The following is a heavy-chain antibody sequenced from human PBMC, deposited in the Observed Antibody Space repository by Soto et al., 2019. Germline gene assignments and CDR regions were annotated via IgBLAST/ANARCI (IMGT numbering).Heavy chain of an antibody. Sequence: PSATLSLTCTVSSGSISSYYWSWIRQPPGKGLEWIGYIHYTGNTNSNPSLKGRVTLSIDPSWNQFSLKLNSVTAADTAVYFFARDGKVDTDMGGYYYYDMDVWGQGTTVTVSS. J-gene: IGHJ6*02. D-gene: IGHD5-18*01. CDR1: SGSISSYY. V-gene: IGHV4-59*01. CDR3: ARDGKVDTDMGGYYYYDMDV. CDR2: IHYTGNT.